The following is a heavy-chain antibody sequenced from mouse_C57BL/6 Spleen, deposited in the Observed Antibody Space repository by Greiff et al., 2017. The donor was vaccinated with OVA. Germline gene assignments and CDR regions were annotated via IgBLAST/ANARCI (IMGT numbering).Heavy chain of an antibody. Sequence: EVQLQQSGPELVKPGASVKISCKASGYSFTGYYMNWVKQSPEKSLEWIGEINPSTGGTTYNQKFKAKATLTVDKSSSTAYMQLKSLTSEDSTVYYCARSGRYVYDFYARDYWVKGTSVTVPS. J-gene: IGHJ4*01. V-gene: IGHV1-42*01. D-gene: IGHD2-2*01. CDR1: GYSFTGYY. CDR2: INPSTGGT. CDR3: ARSGRYVYDFYARDY.